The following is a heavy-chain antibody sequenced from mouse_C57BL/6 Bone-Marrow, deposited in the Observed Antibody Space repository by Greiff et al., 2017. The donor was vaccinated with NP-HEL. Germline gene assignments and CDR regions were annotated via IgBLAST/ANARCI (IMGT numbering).Heavy chain of an antibody. V-gene: IGHV5-17*01. CDR3: ARFPYYYGSSYDAMDY. D-gene: IGHD1-1*01. J-gene: IGHJ4*01. CDR1: GFTFSDYG. CDR2: ISSGSSTI. Sequence: EVKLMESGGGLVKPGGSLKLSCAASGFTFSDYGMHWVRQAPEKGLEWVAYISSGSSTIYYADTVKGRFTISRDNAKNTLFLQMTSLRSEDTAMYYCARFPYYYGSSYDAMDYWGQGTSVTVSS.